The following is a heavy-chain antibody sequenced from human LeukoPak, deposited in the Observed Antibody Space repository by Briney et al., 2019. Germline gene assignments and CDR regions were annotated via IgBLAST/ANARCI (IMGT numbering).Heavy chain of an antibody. J-gene: IGHJ3*01. CDR3: AKVVLLLTASDAFDF. D-gene: IGHD2-21*02. CDR2: ISGNYGST. V-gene: IGHV3-23*01. CDR1: GFTFSSNA. Sequence: PGGSLRLSCAASGFTFSSNAMSWVRQAPGKGLEWVSTISGNYGSTYYADSVKGRFTISRDNFKNTLFLRMNSLRAEDTAVYYCAKVVLLLTASDAFDFWGQGTKVTVSS.